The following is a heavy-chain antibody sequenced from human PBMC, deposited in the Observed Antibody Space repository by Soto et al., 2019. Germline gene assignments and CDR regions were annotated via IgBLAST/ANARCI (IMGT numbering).Heavy chain of an antibody. CDR3: VRKYPGTRPFDY. Sequence: GGSLRLSCAASGFTFNSYAMNWVRQAPGKGLVWVSAIGTDGNTYYANSVKGHFTISRDNSRTTLYLQMNSLRVEDTALYYCVRKYPGTRPFDYWGQGTLVTVSS. CDR2: IGTDGNT. J-gene: IGHJ4*01. CDR1: GFTFNSYA. D-gene: IGHD2-2*01. V-gene: IGHV3-23*01.